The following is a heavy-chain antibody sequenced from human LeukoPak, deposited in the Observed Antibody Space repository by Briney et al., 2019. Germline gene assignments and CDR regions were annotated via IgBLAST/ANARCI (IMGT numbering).Heavy chain of an antibody. CDR1: GFTFSSYG. J-gene: IGHJ4*02. Sequence: GGSLRLSCAASGFTFSSYGMHWVRQAPGKGLEWVAVIWYDGSNKYSADSVKGRFTISRDNSKNTLYLQMNSLRAEDTAVYYCARAIAVAEFDYWGQGTLVTVSS. D-gene: IGHD6-19*01. CDR2: IWYDGSNK. CDR3: ARAIAVAEFDY. V-gene: IGHV3-33*01.